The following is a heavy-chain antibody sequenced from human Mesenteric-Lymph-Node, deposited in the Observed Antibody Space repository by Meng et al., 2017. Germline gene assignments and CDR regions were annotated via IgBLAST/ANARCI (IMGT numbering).Heavy chain of an antibody. V-gene: IGHV4-34*01. CDR3: ARGRGYGDYGSLY. J-gene: IGHJ4*02. CDR1: GGSFSGYY. D-gene: IGHD4-17*01. CDR2: INHSGST. Sequence: QGQLQEWGAGLLQPSETLSLTCAVYGGSFSGYYWSWIRQPPGKGLEWIGEINHSGSTNYNPSLKSRVTISVDTSKNQFSLKLSSVTAADTAVYYCARGRGYGDYGSLYWGQGTLVTVSS.